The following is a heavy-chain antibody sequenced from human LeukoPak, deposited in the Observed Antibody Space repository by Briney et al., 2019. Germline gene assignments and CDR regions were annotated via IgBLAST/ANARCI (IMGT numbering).Heavy chain of an antibody. D-gene: IGHD6-19*01. J-gene: IGHJ2*01. CDR3: ARLEVRLAPSYWYFDL. Sequence: SETLSLTCTVSGGSISSSSYYWGWIRQPPGKGLEWIGSIYYSGSTYYNPSLKSRVTISVDTSKNQFSLKLSSVTAADTAVYYCARLEVRLAPSYWYFDLWGRGTLVTVSS. CDR1: GGSISSSSYY. V-gene: IGHV4-39*01. CDR2: IYYSGST.